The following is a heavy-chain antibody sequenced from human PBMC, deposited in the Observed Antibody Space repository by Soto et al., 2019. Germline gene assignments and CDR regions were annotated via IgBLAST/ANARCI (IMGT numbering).Heavy chain of an antibody. V-gene: IGHV4-34*01. CDR1: GGSFSGYY. Sequence: SETLSLTCAVYGGSFSGYYWSWFRQPPGKGLEWIGEINHSGSTNYNPSLKSRVTISVDTSKNQCSLKLSSVTAADTAVYYCARPSRYSGSYLGPPRPPAFDIWGQGTMVT. J-gene: IGHJ3*02. CDR3: ARPSRYSGSYLGPPRPPAFDI. D-gene: IGHD1-26*01. CDR2: INHSGST.